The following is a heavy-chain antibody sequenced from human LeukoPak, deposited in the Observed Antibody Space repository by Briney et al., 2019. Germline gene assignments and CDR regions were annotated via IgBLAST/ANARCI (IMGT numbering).Heavy chain of an antibody. CDR2: IYYSGST. CDR1: GGSISSYY. CDR3: ARLNGRYSYGYFDY. V-gene: IGHV4-59*01. Sequence: SETLSLTCTVSGGSISSYYWSWIRQPPGKGLEWIGYIYYSGSTNYNPSLKGRVTISVDTSKNQFSLKLSSVTAADTAVYYCARLNGRYSYGYFDYWGQGTLVTVSS. D-gene: IGHD5-18*01. J-gene: IGHJ4*02.